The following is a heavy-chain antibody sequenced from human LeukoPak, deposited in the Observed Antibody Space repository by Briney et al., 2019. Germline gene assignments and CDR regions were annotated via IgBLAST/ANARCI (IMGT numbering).Heavy chain of an antibody. CDR1: GYTFTNYY. CDR2: IHPSGVIT. V-gene: IGHV1-46*01. Sequence: ASVKVSCKASGYTFTNYYIHWVRQAPGHGPEWMGLIHPSGVITNYAQKFQGRVTMTRDASTNTVYMDLSSLRSDDTAVYYCARGSPSGYFDYWGQGTLVTVSS. D-gene: IGHD3-10*01. J-gene: IGHJ4*02. CDR3: ARGSPSGYFDY.